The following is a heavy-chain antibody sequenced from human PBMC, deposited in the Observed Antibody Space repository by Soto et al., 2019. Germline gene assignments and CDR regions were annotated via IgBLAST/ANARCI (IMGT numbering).Heavy chain of an antibody. D-gene: IGHD4-17*01. Sequence: EVQLVESWGDLVQPGVSLRLSCAASGFIVSSNHMSWVRQGPGKGLELVSLIYSGGSTYYADSVKGRFTISRDNAKNTLYLQMNSLRADDTAVYSCARADVTTSYYNGMDVWGQGTTVTVSS. V-gene: IGHV3-66*01. J-gene: IGHJ6*02. CDR1: GFIVSSNH. CDR3: ARADVTTSYYNGMDV. CDR2: IYSGGST.